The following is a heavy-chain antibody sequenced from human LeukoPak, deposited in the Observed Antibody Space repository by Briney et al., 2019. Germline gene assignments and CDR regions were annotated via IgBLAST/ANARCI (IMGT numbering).Heavy chain of an antibody. CDR3: AKDWTTVVTPKGYYFDS. J-gene: IGHJ4*02. CDR1: GFSFNNYA. CDR2: ISTTGGST. D-gene: IGHD4-23*01. Sequence: GGSLRLSCAASGFSFNNYAMSWVRQAPGKGLEWVSAISTTGGSTYYADSVRGRFTISRDNSKNTLSLQMDSLRVEDTAVYYCAKDWTTVVTPKGYYFDSWGQGTLVTVSS. V-gene: IGHV3-23*01.